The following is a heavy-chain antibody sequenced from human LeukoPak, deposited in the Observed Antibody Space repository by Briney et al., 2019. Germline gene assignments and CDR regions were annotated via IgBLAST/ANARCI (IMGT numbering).Heavy chain of an antibody. J-gene: IGHJ4*02. V-gene: IGHV4-39*01. CDR2: IYYSGST. Sequence: SSETLSLTCTVSGGPISSSSYYWGWIRQPPGKGLEWIGSIYYSGSTYYNPSLKSRVTISVDTSKNQFSLKLSSVTAADTAVYYCARLRHRLTIYDWGQGTLVTVSS. CDR3: ARLRHRLTIYD. D-gene: IGHD6-25*01. CDR1: GGPISSSSYY.